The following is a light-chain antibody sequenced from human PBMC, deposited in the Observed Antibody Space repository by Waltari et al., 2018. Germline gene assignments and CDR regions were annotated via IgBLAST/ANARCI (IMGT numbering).Light chain of an antibody. CDR1: SSDVGGYHY. CDR3: SSYTSSYVV. CDR2: EVS. V-gene: IGLV2-14*01. J-gene: IGLJ2*01. Sequence: QSALTQPASVSGSPGQSITISCTGTSSDVGGYHYVSWYQQHPGKAPKLMIYEVSNRPSGVSNRFSGSKSGNTASLTISGLQAEDEADYYCSSYTSSYVVFGGGTKLTVL.